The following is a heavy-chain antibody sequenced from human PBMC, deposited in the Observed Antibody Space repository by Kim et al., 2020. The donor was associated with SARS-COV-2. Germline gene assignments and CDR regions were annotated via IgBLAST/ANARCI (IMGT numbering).Heavy chain of an antibody. D-gene: IGHD3-3*01. V-gene: IGHV1-8*01. CDR3: ARLTYYDFWSGYQPYYYYGMDV. Sequence: ASVKVSCKASGYTFTSYDINWVRQATGQGLEWMGWMNPNSGNTGYAQKFQGRVTMTRNTSISTAYMELSSLRSEDTAVYYCARLTYYDFWSGYQPYYYYGMDVWGQGTTVTVSS. CDR2: MNPNSGNT. CDR1: GYTFTSYD. J-gene: IGHJ6*02.